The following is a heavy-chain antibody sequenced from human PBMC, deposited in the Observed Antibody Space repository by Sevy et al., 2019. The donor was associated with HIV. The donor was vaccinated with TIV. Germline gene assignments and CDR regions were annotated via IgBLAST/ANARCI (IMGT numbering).Heavy chain of an antibody. CDR2: ISYDGSNK. CDR1: GFTFSSYA. J-gene: IGHJ3*02. Sequence: GGSLRLSCAASGFTFSSYAMHWVRQAPGKGLEWVAVISYDGSNKYYADSVKGRFTISRDNSKNTLYLQMNSLKAEDTAVYYCARQAREEWFTRAFDIWGQGTMVTVS. V-gene: IGHV3-30*04. CDR3: ARQAREEWFTRAFDI. D-gene: IGHD3-3*01.